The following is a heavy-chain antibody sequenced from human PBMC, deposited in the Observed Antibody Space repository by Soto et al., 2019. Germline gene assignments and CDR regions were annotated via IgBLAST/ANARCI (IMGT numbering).Heavy chain of an antibody. CDR1: GYTFTSYA. J-gene: IGHJ4*02. Sequence: QVQLVQSGAEVKKPGASVKVSCKASGYTFTSYAMHWVRQAPGQRLEWMGWINAGNGNTKYSQKFQGRVTITRDTSGSKAYMELSSLRSEDTAVYYCARDKGDSGLGFDYWGQGTLVTVSS. D-gene: IGHD5-12*01. CDR2: INAGNGNT. V-gene: IGHV1-3*01. CDR3: ARDKGDSGLGFDY.